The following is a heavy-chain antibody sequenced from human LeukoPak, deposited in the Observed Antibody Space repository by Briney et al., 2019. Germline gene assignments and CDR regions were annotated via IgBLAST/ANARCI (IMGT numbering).Heavy chain of an antibody. Sequence: PSETLSPTRAVEGGFFKSFHWRWNRQPPGKGLGWIGEVNHSGKTNYNPSLKGRLTISVDTSKSQVFLKLKSVTAADTAVYFCATTDGRDGNSGYWGQGTLVTVSS. V-gene: IGHV4-34*01. J-gene: IGHJ4*02. CDR1: GGFFKSFH. CDR2: VNHSGKT. CDR3: ATTDGRDGNSGY. D-gene: IGHD4-23*01.